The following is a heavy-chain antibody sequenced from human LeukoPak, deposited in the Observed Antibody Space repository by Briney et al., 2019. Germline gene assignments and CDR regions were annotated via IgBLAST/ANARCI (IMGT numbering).Heavy chain of an antibody. CDR2: FDPKDGET. Sequence: ASVKVSCKVSGYTLTELSMHWVRQAPGKGLEWMGGFDPKDGETIYAQKFQGRVTMTEDTSTDTAYMELSSLRSEDTAVYYCATAIPTGVYGDYAGYYYYYMDVWGKGTTVTVSS. CDR1: GYTLTELS. V-gene: IGHV1-24*01. CDR3: ATAIPTGVYGDYAGYYYYYMDV. D-gene: IGHD4-17*01. J-gene: IGHJ6*03.